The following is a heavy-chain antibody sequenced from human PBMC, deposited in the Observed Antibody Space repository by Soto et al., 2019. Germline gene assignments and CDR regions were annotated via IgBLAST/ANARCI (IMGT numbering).Heavy chain of an antibody. Sequence: ASVKVSCKASGYTFTSYDINWVRQATGQGLEWMGWMNPNSGNTGYAQKFQGRVTMTRNTSISTAYMELSSLRSEDTAVYYCARGRSRDHSNYYYYGMDVWGQGTTVTVSS. CDR3: ARGRSRDHSNYYYYGMDV. J-gene: IGHJ6*02. CDR1: GYTFTSYD. V-gene: IGHV1-8*01. D-gene: IGHD4-4*01. CDR2: MNPNSGNT.